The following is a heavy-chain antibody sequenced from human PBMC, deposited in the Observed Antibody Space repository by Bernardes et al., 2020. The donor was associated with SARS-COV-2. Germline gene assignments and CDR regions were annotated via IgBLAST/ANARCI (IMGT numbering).Heavy chain of an antibody. CDR3: ARDDGYYDILTGYSPLYGMDV. V-gene: IGHV4-59*01. J-gene: IGHJ6*02. Sequence: TLSLTCTVSGGSISSYYWSWIRQPPGKGLEWIGYIYYSGSTNYNPSLKSRVTISVDTSKNQFSLKLSSVTAADTAVYYCARDDGYYDILTGYSPLYGMDVWGQGTTVTVSS. D-gene: IGHD3-9*01. CDR1: GGSISSYY. CDR2: IYYSGST.